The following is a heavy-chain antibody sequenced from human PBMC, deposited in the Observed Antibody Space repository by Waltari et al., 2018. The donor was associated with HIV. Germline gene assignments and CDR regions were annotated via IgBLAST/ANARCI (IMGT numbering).Heavy chain of an antibody. CDR2: IKTTADGATA. CDR3: SGGFGQLWASSFDY. D-gene: IGHD3-10*01. Sequence: EVQLVESGGGLVKPGGSLRLSCAASGFTFRIAWMTWVRQAPGKGLEWVGRIKTTADGATADYAAPVKGRFTISRDDSKNTLYLQLNSLKTEDTAMYYCSGGFGQLWASSFDYWGQGTLVTVSS. V-gene: IGHV3-15*01. J-gene: IGHJ4*02. CDR1: GFTFRIAW.